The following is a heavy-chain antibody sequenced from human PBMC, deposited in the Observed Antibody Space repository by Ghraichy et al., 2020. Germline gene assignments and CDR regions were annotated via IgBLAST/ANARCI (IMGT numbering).Heavy chain of an antibody. J-gene: IGHJ5*02. D-gene: IGHD2-21*01. CDR1: GFTFSSYA. CDR2: ISGSGGST. CDR3: AKDGGGNQDNWFDP. Sequence: LSLTCAASGFTFSSYAMSWVRQAPGKGLEWVSAISGSGGSTYYADSVKGRFTISRDNSKNTLYLQMNSLRAEDTAVYYCAKDGGGNQDNWFDPWGQGTLVTVSS. V-gene: IGHV3-23*01.